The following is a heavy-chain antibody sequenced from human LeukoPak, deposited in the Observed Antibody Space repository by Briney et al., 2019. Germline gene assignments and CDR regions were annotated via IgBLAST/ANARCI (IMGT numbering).Heavy chain of an antibody. CDR1: GFTFTRYA. J-gene: IGHJ6*02. V-gene: IGHV3-74*01. D-gene: IGHD3-9*01. Sequence: PGGSLRLSCAVSGFTFTRYAMSWVRQAPGKGLVWVSRINGDGRNINYADSVRGRFTISRDNAKNTLYLQMNTLRVEDTAVYYCTRDLMDYDVSTGLHHYYMDVWGQGTTVTVSS. CDR2: INGDGRNI. CDR3: TRDLMDYDVSTGLHHYYMDV.